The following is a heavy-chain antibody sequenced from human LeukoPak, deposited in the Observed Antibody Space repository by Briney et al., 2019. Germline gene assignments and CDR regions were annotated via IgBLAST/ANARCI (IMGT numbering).Heavy chain of an antibody. CDR3: ARKVVAAPFDY. Sequence: ASVKVSCKASGYTFTSYYMHWVRQAPGQGLEWMGIINPSGGSTSYAQKFQGGVTMTRDMSTSTVYMELSSLRSEDTAVYYCARKVVAAPFDYWGQGTLVTVSS. V-gene: IGHV1-46*01. J-gene: IGHJ4*02. D-gene: IGHD2-15*01. CDR2: INPSGGST. CDR1: GYTFTSYY.